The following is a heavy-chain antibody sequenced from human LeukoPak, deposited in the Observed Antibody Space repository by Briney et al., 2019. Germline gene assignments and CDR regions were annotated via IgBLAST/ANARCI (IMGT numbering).Heavy chain of an antibody. Sequence: SVEVSCKASGGTFSSYAISWVRQAPGQGLEWMGRIIPILGIANYAQKFQGRVTITADKSTSTAYMELSSLRSEDTAVYYCARDPPHYYGMDVWGQGTTVTVSS. CDR3: ARDPPHYYGMDV. CDR1: GGTFSSYA. V-gene: IGHV1-69*04. CDR2: IIPILGIA. J-gene: IGHJ6*02.